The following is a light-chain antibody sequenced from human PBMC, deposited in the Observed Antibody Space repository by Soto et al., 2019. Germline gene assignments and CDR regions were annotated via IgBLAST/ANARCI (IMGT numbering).Light chain of an antibody. J-gene: IGKJ1*01. Sequence: VLTQSPGTLSLSPGERATLSCSARQSVSSSYLAWYQQKPGQAPRLLIFDASRRATGIPDRFSGSGSGTDYTLTICRLEPADFPVYHSKKYASSPWTFGQGTKVDIK. V-gene: IGKV3-20*01. CDR3: KKYASSPWT. CDR1: QSVSSSY. CDR2: DAS.